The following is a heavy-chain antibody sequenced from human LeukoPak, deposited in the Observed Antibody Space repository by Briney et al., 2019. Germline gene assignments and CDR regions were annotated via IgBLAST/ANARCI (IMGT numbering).Heavy chain of an antibody. CDR3: AHISYYGSGSHFDY. J-gene: IGHJ4*02. D-gene: IGHD3-10*01. CDR2: IYWDDDN. V-gene: IGHV2-5*02. Sequence: ESGPTLVKPTQTLTLTCTFSGFSLSTSGVSVGWIRQPPGKALEWLALIYWDDDNRYSPSLKSRLTITKDTSKNQVVLTMTNMDPVDTATYYCAHISYYGSGSHFDYWGQGTLVTVSS. CDR1: GFSLSTSGVS.